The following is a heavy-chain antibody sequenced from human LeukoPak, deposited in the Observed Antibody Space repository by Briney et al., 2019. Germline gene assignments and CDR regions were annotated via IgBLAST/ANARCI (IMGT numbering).Heavy chain of an antibody. D-gene: IGHD3-10*01. J-gene: IGHJ3*02. V-gene: IGHV4-59*08. Sequence: LRLSCAASGFTFSDYYWSWIRQPPGKGLEWIGYIYYSGSTNYNPSLKSRVTISVDTSKNQFSLKLSSVTAADTAVYYCARHMVRGVIFAFDIWGQGTMVTVSS. CDR3: ARHMVRGVIFAFDI. CDR1: GFTFSDYY. CDR2: IYYSGST.